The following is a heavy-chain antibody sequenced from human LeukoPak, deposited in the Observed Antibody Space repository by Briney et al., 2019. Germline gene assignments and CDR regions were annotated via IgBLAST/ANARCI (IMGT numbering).Heavy chain of an antibody. D-gene: IGHD2-2*01. J-gene: IGHJ1*01. V-gene: IGHV4-31*03. Sequence: PSETLSLTCTVSGGSISSGGYYWSWIRQHPGKGLEWIGYIYYSGSTYYNPSLKSRVIISLDTSKNQFSLKLSSVTAADTAVYYCARCYDPPEHFRHWGQGTLVTVSS. CDR3: ARCYDPPEHFRH. CDR1: GGSISSGGYY. CDR2: IYYSGST.